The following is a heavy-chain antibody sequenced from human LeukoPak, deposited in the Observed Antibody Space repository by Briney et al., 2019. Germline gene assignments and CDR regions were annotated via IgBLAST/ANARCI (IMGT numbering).Heavy chain of an antibody. CDR3: ARHTLLRYFDWGTVYYYYMDV. CDR1: GGSFSGYY. J-gene: IGHJ6*03. Sequence: SSETLSLTCAVYGGSFSGYYWSWIRQPPGKGLEWIGEINHSGSTNYNPSLKSRVTISVDTSKNQFSLKLSSVTAADTAVYYCARHTLLRYFDWGTVYYYYMDVWGKGTTVTISS. CDR2: INHSGST. D-gene: IGHD3-9*01. V-gene: IGHV4-34*01.